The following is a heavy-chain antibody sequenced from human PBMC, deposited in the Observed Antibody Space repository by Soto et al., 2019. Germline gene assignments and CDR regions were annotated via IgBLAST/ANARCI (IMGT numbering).Heavy chain of an antibody. J-gene: IGHJ4*02. CDR1: GFSLSSTRMA. CDR2: IYWDDDK. Sequence: QITLKESGPTLVKPTQTLTLTCTFSGFSLSSTRMAVSWIRQPPGKALEWLALIYWDDDKRYSPFLKSRLTITKDTSKNQVVLTMSNMDPVDTARYYCAHIVVPGLGYYFDYWGQGTLVTVSS. CDR3: AHIVVPGLGYYFDY. V-gene: IGHV2-5*02. D-gene: IGHD6-19*01.